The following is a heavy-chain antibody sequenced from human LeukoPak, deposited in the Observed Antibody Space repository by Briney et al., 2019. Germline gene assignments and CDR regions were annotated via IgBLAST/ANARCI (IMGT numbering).Heavy chain of an antibody. Sequence: GGSLRLSCVASGFTFSSYGMHWVRQAPGKGLEWVGIIWYDGSDKYYADSVKGRFTISRDNSRKTLYLQMNSLRVEDTAVYYCAKDRTVAGMRGLDYWGQGTLVTVSS. J-gene: IGHJ4*02. D-gene: IGHD6-19*01. CDR3: AKDRTVAGMRGLDY. CDR2: IWYDGSDK. V-gene: IGHV3-33*06. CDR1: GFTFSSYG.